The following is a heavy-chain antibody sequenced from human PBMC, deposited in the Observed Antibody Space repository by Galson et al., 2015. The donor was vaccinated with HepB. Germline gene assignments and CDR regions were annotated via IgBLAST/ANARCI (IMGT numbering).Heavy chain of an antibody. Sequence: SLRLSCAASGFTFSSYWMSWVRQAPGKGLEWVANIKQDGSEKYNVDSVKGRFTISRDNAKNSLYLQMNSLRAEDTAVYYCARGNSWYQNPRFDYWGQGTLVTVSS. CDR3: ARGNSWYQNPRFDY. D-gene: IGHD6-13*01. V-gene: IGHV3-7*03. J-gene: IGHJ4*02. CDR2: IKQDGSEK. CDR1: GFTFSSYW.